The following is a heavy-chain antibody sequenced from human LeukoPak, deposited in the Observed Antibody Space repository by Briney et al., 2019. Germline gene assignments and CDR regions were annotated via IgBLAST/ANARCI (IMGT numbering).Heavy chain of an antibody. J-gene: IGHJ4*02. CDR1: GFTFSNGW. D-gene: IGHD2-2*02. V-gene: IGHV3-15*01. Sequence: PGGALRLSCVASGFTFSNGWMSWVRQAPEKGLEWVGRIKSKTEGGTTDYAAPVKGRFTISRDDSKNTLYLQMNSLKTEDTGVYYCTTEAQYCSSTSCYIYYFDYWGQGTLVTVSS. CDR3: TTEAQYCSSTSCYIYYFDY. CDR2: IKSKTEGGTT.